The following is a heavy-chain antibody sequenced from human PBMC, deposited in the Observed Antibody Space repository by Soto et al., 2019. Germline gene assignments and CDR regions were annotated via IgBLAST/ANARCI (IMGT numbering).Heavy chain of an antibody. J-gene: IGHJ6*02. CDR1: GFTISSYP. CDR3: AKAEALRFLEYLPGGMDV. Sequence: EVQLLESGGGLVQPGGSLRLSCAASGFTISSYPMNWVRQAPGKGLEWVSSISSSGDTTYYADSVKGRFTISRDDSKNTLYLQVNNLRAEETAVYYCAKAEALRFLEYLPGGMDVWGQGTTVTVSS. V-gene: IGHV3-23*01. D-gene: IGHD3-3*01. CDR2: ISSSGDTT.